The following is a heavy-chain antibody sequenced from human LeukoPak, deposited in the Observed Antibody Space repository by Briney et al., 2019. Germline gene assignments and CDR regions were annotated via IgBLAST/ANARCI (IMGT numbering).Heavy chain of an antibody. CDR3: ARDFRGGYDFWSGYYTPYYFDY. CDR1: GGSISSSSYY. V-gene: IGHV4-39*07. D-gene: IGHD3-3*01. CDR2: IYYSGST. Sequence: SETLSLTCTVSGGSISSSSYYWGWIRQPRGKGLEWIGSIYYSGSTYYNPSLKSRVTISVDTSKNQFSLKLSSVTAADTAVYYCARDFRGGYDFWSGYYTPYYFDYWGQGTLVTVSP. J-gene: IGHJ4*02.